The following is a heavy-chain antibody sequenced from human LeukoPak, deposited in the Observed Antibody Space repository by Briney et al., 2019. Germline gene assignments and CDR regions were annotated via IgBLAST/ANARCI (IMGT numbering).Heavy chain of an antibody. V-gene: IGHV5-51*01. Sequence: GESLKISCKGSGYSFTSYWIGWVRQMPGKGLEWMGIIYPGDSDTRYSPSFQGQVTISADKSISTAYLQWSSLKASDTAMYYCASSLFRYNWNDGSDAFDIWGQGTMVTVSS. D-gene: IGHD1-1*01. CDR2: IYPGDSDT. CDR3: ASSLFRYNWNDGSDAFDI. CDR1: GYSFTSYW. J-gene: IGHJ3*02.